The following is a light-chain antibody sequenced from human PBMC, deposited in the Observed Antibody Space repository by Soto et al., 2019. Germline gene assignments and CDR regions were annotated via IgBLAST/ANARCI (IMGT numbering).Light chain of an antibody. CDR2: DAP. V-gene: IGKV1-5*01. CDR1: QSISSW. J-gene: IGKJ2*01. CDR3: QQYNSYSYT. Sequence: DIQMTQSPSTLSASVGDRVTITCRASQSISSWLAWYQQKPGKAPKLLIYDAPSLESGVPSRFSGSGSGTEFTLTLSSLHPDDFATYYCQQYNSYSYTFGKGTKLEIK.